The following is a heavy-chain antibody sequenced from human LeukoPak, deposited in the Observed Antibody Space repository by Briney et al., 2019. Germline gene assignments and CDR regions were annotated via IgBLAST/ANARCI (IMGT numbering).Heavy chain of an antibody. CDR3: ARSGSYPHLVW. V-gene: IGHV4-34*01. Sequence: SATLSLTCAVCVGSFSGYYWSWIRKPQGKGLEWIGEINHSGSTNYNPSLKSRVIISVDTSKNQFSLKLSSVTAADTAVYYCARSGSYPHLVWWGQGTLVTVSS. J-gene: IGHJ4*02. CDR1: VGSFSGYY. D-gene: IGHD1-26*01. CDR2: INHSGST.